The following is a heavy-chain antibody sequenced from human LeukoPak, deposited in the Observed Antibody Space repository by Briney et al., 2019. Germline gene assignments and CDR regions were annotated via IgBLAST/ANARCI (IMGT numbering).Heavy chain of an antibody. CDR2: IYPGESDT. V-gene: IGHV5-51*01. D-gene: IGHD3-10*01. CDR3: ARRTIHGSGTYYGPFDI. Sequence: GESLELSCKGSGYTFTSYWIAWMRQMPGKGLELMGIIYPGESDTRYSPSFQGQVTISTDKSISTAYLQWSSLRASDTAIYYCARRTIHGSGTYYGPFDIWGQGTMVTVSS. J-gene: IGHJ3*02. CDR1: GYTFTSYW.